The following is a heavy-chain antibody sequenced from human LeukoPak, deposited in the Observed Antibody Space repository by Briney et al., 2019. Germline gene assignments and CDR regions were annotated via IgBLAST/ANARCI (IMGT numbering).Heavy chain of an antibody. V-gene: IGHV3-30*04. CDR2: ISYDGSNK. D-gene: IGHD5-24*01. CDR1: GFTFSSYA. Sequence: PGGSLRLSCAASGFTFSSYAMHWVRQAPGKGLEWVAVISYDGSNKYYADSVKGRFTISRDNSKNTLYLQMNSLRAEDTAVYYCAGGRWLQFHYWGQGTLVTVSS. J-gene: IGHJ4*02. CDR3: AGGRWLQFHY.